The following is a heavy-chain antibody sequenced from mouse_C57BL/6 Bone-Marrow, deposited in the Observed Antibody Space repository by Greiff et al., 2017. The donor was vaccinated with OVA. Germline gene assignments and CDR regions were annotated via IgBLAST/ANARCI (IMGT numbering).Heavy chain of an antibody. J-gene: IGHJ3*01. CDR3: ARKGVYYGKAWFAY. CDR1: GYTFTSYG. D-gene: IGHD2-1*01. CDR2: IYPRSGNT. Sequence: QVHVKQSGAELARPGASVKLSCKASGYTFTSYGISWVKQRTGQGLEWIGEIYPRSGNTYYNEKFKGKATLTADKSSSTAYMELRSLTSEDSAVYFCARKGVYYGKAWFAYWGQGTLVTVSA. V-gene: IGHV1-81*01.